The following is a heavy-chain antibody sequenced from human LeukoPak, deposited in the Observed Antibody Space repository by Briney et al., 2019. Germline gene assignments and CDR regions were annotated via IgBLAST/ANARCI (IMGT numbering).Heavy chain of an antibody. Sequence: PSETLSLTCTVSGGSISSSYWSWIRQPPGKGLEWIGYIYYSGSTNYNPSFESRVAISVDTSKTQFSLKLSSVTAADTAVYYCATWGIAVAGTFDYWGQGTLVTVST. CDR1: GGSISSSY. V-gene: IGHV4-59*08. CDR3: ATWGIAVAGTFDY. CDR2: IYYSGST. D-gene: IGHD6-19*01. J-gene: IGHJ4*02.